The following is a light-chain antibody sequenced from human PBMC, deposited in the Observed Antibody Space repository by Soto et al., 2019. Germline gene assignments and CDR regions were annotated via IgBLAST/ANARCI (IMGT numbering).Light chain of an antibody. CDR1: QGIRSD. CDR3: RHYNSYSEA. CDR2: AAS. Sequence: IHLTHSPSSLSASLVYRLTISFGSSQGIRSDLAWYQQKPGKAPKLLIFAASNLQSGVPSRFSGSGSGTEFSLTISSLQPDDFATYFCRHYNSYSEAFGQGTKVDIK. V-gene: IGKV1-17*01. J-gene: IGKJ1*01.